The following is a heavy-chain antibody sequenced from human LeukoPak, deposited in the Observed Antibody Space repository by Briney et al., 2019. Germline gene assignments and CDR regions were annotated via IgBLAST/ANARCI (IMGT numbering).Heavy chain of an antibody. Sequence: ASVKVSCKASGYTFTSYDINWVRQASGQGPEWMGWMNPNSGDTGYAQKFQGRVSMTRSTTTSTAYMELSSLRSEDTAVYFCARPRSAYYDSSGYDLWGQGTLVTVSS. CDR1: GYTFTSYD. V-gene: IGHV1-8*01. CDR2: MNPNSGDT. J-gene: IGHJ4*02. CDR3: ARPRSAYYDSSGYDL. D-gene: IGHD3-22*01.